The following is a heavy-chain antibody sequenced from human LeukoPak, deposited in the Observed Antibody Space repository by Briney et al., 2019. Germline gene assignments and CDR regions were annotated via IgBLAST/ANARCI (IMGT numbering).Heavy chain of an antibody. CDR1: GFTFSSYG. D-gene: IGHD1-26*01. V-gene: IGHV3-48*01. J-gene: IGHJ4*02. CDR2: IDSSGSTI. CDR3: ARDGLVGATNGDY. Sequence: GRSLRLSCAASGFTFSSYGMHWIRQAPGKGLEWVSYIDSSGSTIYYADSVKGRFTISRDNSKNTLYLQMNSLRAEDTAVYYCARDGLVGATNGDYWGQGTLVTVSS.